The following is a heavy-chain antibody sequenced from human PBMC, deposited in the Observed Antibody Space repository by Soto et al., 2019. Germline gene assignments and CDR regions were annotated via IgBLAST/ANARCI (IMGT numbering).Heavy chain of an antibody. J-gene: IGHJ5*02. CDR1: GGTFSSYA. V-gene: IGHV1-69*13. Sequence: SVKVSCKASGGTFSSYAISWLRQAPGQGLEWMGGIIPIFGTANYAQKFQGRVTITADESTSTAYMELSSLRSEDTAVYYCARVAHWNYQRAYNWFDPWGQGTLVTVSS. CDR2: IIPIFGTA. CDR3: ARVAHWNYQRAYNWFDP. D-gene: IGHD1-7*01.